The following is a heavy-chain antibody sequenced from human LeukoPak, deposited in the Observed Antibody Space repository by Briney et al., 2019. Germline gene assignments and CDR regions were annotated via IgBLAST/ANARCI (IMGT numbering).Heavy chain of an antibody. CDR1: GFTFSSYS. CDR2: ISSSSSYI. Sequence: GGSLRLSCAASGFTFSSYSMNRVRQAPGKGLEWVSSISSSSSYIYYADSVKGRFTISRDNAKNSLYLQMNSLRAEDTAVYYCARDAAHDYGDYGRMYYFDYWGQGTLVTVSS. CDR3: ARDAAHDYGDYGRMYYFDY. V-gene: IGHV3-21*04. J-gene: IGHJ4*02. D-gene: IGHD4-17*01.